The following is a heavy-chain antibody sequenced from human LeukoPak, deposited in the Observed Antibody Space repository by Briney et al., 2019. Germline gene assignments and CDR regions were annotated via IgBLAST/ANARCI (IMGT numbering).Heavy chain of an antibody. V-gene: IGHV1-3*01. CDR3: ATGYCSGGSCYRPSVF. CDR1: GYTFTNYG. Sequence: ASVKVSCKASGYTFTNYGISWVRQAPGQRLEWIGWINAGNGNTEYSQKFQDRVTITRDTSASTPYMEVSSLKSEDTAVYYCATGYCSGGSCYRPSVFWGQGTLVTVSS. CDR2: INAGNGNT. D-gene: IGHD2-15*01. J-gene: IGHJ4*02.